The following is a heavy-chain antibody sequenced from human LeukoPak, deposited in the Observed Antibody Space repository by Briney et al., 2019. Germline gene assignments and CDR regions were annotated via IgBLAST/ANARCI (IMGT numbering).Heavy chain of an antibody. CDR3: ARAVRRAVAGTDY. J-gene: IGHJ4*02. Sequence: SKTLSLTCAVYGGSFSGYYWSWLRQPPGKGLEWIGEINHSGSTNYNPSLKSRVTISVDTSNNQFSLKLSSVTAADTAVYYCARAVRRAVAGTDYWGQGTLVTVSS. CDR2: INHSGST. CDR1: GGSFSGYY. V-gene: IGHV4-34*01. D-gene: IGHD6-19*01.